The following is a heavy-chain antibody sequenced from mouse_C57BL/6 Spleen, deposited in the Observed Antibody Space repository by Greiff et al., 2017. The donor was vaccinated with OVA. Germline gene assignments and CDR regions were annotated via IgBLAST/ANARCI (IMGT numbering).Heavy chain of an antibody. CDR3: ARHITTVVATPFDY. CDR1: GFTFSSYG. J-gene: IGHJ2*01. Sequence: EVQLVESGGDLVKPGGSLKLSCAASGFTFSSYGMSWVRQTPDKRLEWVATISSGGSYTYYPDSVKGRFTISRDNAKNTLYLQMSSLKSEDTAMYYCARHITTVVATPFDYWGQGTTLTVSS. V-gene: IGHV5-6*01. D-gene: IGHD1-1*01. CDR2: ISSGGSYT.